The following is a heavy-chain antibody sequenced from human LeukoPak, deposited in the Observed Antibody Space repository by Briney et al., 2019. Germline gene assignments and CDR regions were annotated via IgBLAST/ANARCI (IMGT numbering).Heavy chain of an antibody. CDR2: IYYSGST. CDR1: GGSISSGGYS. J-gene: IGHJ4*02. CDR3: ARGITPYYFDY. D-gene: IGHD4-23*01. V-gene: IGHV4-31*03. Sequence: PSQTLSLTCTVSGGSISSGGYSWSWIRQHPGKGLEWIGYIYYSGSTYYNPSLKSRVTISVDTSKNQFSLKLSSVTAADTAVYYRARGITPYYFDYWGQGTLVTVSS.